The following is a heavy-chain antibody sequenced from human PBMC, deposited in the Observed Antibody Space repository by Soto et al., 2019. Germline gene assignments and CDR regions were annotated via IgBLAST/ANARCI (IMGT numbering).Heavy chain of an antibody. D-gene: IGHD3-10*01. CDR1: GGTFSSYA. V-gene: IGHV1-69*13. CDR3: ARRLMVRGVIDY. J-gene: IGHJ4*02. CDR2: IIPIFGTA. Sequence: SVKVSCKASGGTFSSYAISWVRQAPGQGLEWMGGIIPIFGTANYARKFQGRVTITADESTSTAYMELSSLRSEDTAVYYCARRLMVRGVIDYWGQGTLVTVSS.